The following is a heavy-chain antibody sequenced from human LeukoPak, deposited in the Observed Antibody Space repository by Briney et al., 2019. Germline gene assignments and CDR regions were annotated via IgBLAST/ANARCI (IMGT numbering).Heavy chain of an antibody. D-gene: IGHD6-13*01. V-gene: IGHV7-4-1*02. Sequence: ASVKVSCTASGYTFTSYAMNWVRQAPGQGLEWMGWINTNTGNPTYAQGFTGRFVFSLDTSVSTAYLQISSLKAEDTAVYYCARGRIAAAVYYYYGMDVWGQGTTVTVSS. CDR2: INTNTGNP. J-gene: IGHJ6*02. CDR1: GYTFTSYA. CDR3: ARGRIAAAVYYYYGMDV.